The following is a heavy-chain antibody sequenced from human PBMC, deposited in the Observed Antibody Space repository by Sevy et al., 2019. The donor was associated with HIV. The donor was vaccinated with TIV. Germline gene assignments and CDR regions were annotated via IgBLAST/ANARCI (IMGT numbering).Heavy chain of an antibody. CDR1: GFIFNVYN. D-gene: IGHD4-4*01. CDR2: ISTVSTYI. V-gene: IGHV3-21*01. Sequence: GGSLRLSCEASGFIFNVYNMNWVRQAPGKGLEWVSSISTVSTYIDYADSVKGRFTISRDNAKNLLFLQMNNLRAEDTAVYYCARETDNSARWLDPWGQGTLVTVSS. CDR3: ARETDNSARWLDP. J-gene: IGHJ5*02.